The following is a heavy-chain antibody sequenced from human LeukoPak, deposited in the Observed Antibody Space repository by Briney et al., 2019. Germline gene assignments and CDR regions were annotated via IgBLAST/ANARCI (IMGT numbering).Heavy chain of an antibody. Sequence: ASVKVSCKASGYTFTNYGFSWVRQAPGLGLEWMGWISANNGNTNYAQKFQGRVTMTTDTSTSTVYMELRSLRSDDTAVYYCTRDFPRSATYFYYAMDVWGQGTTVTVSS. V-gene: IGHV1-18*01. CDR2: ISANNGNT. D-gene: IGHD3-10*01. CDR3: TRDFPRSATYFYYAMDV. CDR1: GYTFTNYG. J-gene: IGHJ6*02.